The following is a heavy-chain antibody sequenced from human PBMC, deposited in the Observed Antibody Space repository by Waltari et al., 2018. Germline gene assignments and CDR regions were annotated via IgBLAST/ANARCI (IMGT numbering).Heavy chain of an antibody. Sequence: EVQLVQSGAEVKKPGATVKISCKASGYTFTDYYLHWVQQAPGKGLEWMGRVDPEDGETIYAEKFQGRVTITADTSTDTAYMELSSLRSEDTAVYYCAKLAGDHIAAAGYYYMDVWGKGTTVTVSS. V-gene: IGHV1-69-2*01. CDR2: VDPEDGET. D-gene: IGHD6-13*01. CDR1: GYTFTDYY. J-gene: IGHJ6*03. CDR3: AKLAGDHIAAAGYYYMDV.